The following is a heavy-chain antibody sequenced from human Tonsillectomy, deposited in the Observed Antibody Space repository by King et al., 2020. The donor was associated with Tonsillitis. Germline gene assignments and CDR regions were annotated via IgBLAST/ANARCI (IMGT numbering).Heavy chain of an antibody. D-gene: IGHD3-16*01. Sequence: QLQESGPGLVKPSETLSLTCTVSGGSISSYYWSWIRQPPGKGLEWIGYIYYSGSTNYRSTNYNPSLKSRVTISVDTSKNQFSLKLSSVTAADTAVYYCARDGEYDYLWGGFDCWGQGTLVTVSS. CDR3: ARDGEYDYLWGGFDC. CDR2: IYYSGSTNYRST. CDR1: GGSISSYY. J-gene: IGHJ4*02. V-gene: IGHV4-59*01.